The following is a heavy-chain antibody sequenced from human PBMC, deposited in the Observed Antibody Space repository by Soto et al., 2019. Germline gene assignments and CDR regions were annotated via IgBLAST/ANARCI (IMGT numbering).Heavy chain of an antibody. Sequence: QITLKESGPTLVKPTQTLTLTCTFSGLSLRTTGVGVGWVRQPPGKALEWLALLYWDDDKRYSPSLKSRLTITKDTYEKQVVLTMTNMDTVDTATYYCVQGRCGGYCLQIYSSRSYYGLDVWGQGTTVTVSS. CDR1: GLSLRTTGVG. V-gene: IGHV2-5*02. CDR3: VQGRCGGYCLQIYSSRSYYGLDV. D-gene: IGHD2-21*02. J-gene: IGHJ6*02. CDR2: LYWDDDK.